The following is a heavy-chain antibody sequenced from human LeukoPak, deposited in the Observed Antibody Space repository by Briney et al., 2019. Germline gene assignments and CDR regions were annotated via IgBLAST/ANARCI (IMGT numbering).Heavy chain of an antibody. J-gene: IGHJ4*02. CDR3: QRSRGIGPQPYYFDY. CDR1: GDSVSSNSAA. V-gene: IGHV6-1*01. D-gene: IGHD2-2*01. Sequence: SQTLSLTCAISGDSVSSNSAAWSWIRQSPSRGLEWLGRTYYRSNWYHDYAVSVKSRITINPDTSNNQFSLQLNSVTPEDTAVFFCQRSRGIGPQPYYFDYGARGPLVTVSS. CDR2: TYYRSNWYH.